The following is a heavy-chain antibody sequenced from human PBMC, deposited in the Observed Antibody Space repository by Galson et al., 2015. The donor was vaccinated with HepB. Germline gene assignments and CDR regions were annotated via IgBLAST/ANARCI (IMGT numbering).Heavy chain of an antibody. CDR2: IHYSGST. V-gene: IGHV4-39*01. CDR1: GGSISRTSYY. Sequence: ETLSLTCTVSGGSISRTSYYWGWIRQPPGKGLEWIGSIHYSGSTNYNPSLKSRVTISVDTSRNHFTLKVNSWTAADTVVYYCARQFDCSSTNCYHPNWFDPWGQGTLVTVSS. D-gene: IGHD2-2*01. CDR3: ARQFDCSSTNCYHPNWFDP. J-gene: IGHJ5*02.